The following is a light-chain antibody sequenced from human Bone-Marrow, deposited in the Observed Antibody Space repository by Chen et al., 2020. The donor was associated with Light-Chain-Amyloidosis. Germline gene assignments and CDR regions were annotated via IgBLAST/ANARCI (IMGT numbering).Light chain of an antibody. CDR3: QSYQGSSQGV. V-gene: IGLV6-57*01. J-gene: IGLJ3*02. CDR2: EDD. CDR1: SGSIATNY. Sequence: NLMLTQPHSVSESPRKTVIISCTRSSGSIATNYVQWYQQRPGSSPPTVIYEDDQRPSGVPDRFSGSIDRSSNSASLTISGLKTEDEADYYCQSYQGSSQGVFGGGTKLTVL.